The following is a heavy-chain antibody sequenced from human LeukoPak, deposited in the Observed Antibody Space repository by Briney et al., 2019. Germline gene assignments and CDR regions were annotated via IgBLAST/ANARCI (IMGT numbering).Heavy chain of an antibody. D-gene: IGHD4/OR15-4a*01. V-gene: IGHV3-23*01. Sequence: GGSLRLSCAASGFTFSIYAMSWVRQAPGKGLEWLSTIGGGGRDTFYADSVKGRFTVSRDNSKNTLYLQMSSLRAEDTAVYFCAKNRGANYYNYYMDVWGKGTTVTVSS. CDR2: IGGGGRDT. J-gene: IGHJ6*03. CDR3: AKNRGANYYNYYMDV. CDR1: GFTFSIYA.